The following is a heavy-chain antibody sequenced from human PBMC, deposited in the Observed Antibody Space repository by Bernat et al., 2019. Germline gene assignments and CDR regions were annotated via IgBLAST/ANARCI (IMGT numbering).Heavy chain of an antibody. D-gene: IGHD6-25*01. Sequence: EVQLLESGGGLVQPGGSLRLSCAASGFTFSSYAMSWVRQAPGKGLEWVSAISGSGGSTYYADSVKGRFTISRDNSKNTLYLQMNSLRAEDMAVYYCAKRIAATNYYYGMDVWGQGTTVTVSS. CDR1: GFTFSSYA. J-gene: IGHJ6*02. V-gene: IGHV3-23*01. CDR2: ISGSGGST. CDR3: AKRIAATNYYYGMDV.